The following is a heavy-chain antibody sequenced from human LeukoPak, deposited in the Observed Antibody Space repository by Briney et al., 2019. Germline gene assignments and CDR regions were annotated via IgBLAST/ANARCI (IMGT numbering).Heavy chain of an antibody. D-gene: IGHD1-7*01. Sequence: SETLSLTCTVSGGSISSSSYYWGWIRQPPGKGLEWIGSIYYSGSTYYNPSLKSRVTISVDTSKNQFSLKLSSVTAADTAVYYCARERGVITGTNFDYWGQGTLVTVSS. CDR3: ARERGVITGTNFDY. CDR1: GGSISSSSYY. CDR2: IYYSGST. J-gene: IGHJ4*02. V-gene: IGHV4-39*07.